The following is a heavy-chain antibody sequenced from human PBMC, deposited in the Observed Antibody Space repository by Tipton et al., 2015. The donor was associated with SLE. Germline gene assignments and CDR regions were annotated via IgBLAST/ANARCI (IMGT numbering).Heavy chain of an antibody. V-gene: IGHV4-61*01. CDR2: IYYSGST. CDR1: GGSISSGSYY. CDR3: ARGWGSWPYYFDY. D-gene: IGHD6-13*01. J-gene: IGHJ4*02. Sequence: TLSLTCTVSGGSISSGSYYWSWIRQPPGKGLEWIGYIYYSGSTNYNPSLKSRVTISVDTSKNQLSLKLSSVTAADTAGYYCARGWGSWPYYFDYWGQGTLVTVSS.